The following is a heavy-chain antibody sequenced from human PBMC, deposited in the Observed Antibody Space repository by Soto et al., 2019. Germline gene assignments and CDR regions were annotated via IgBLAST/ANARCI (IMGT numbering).Heavy chain of an antibody. V-gene: IGHV3-74*01. CDR1: GFTFSSYW. CDR2: MNSDGSTT. J-gene: IGHJ6*02. Sequence: GRSLRLSCAASGFTFSSYWMHWVRQAPGKGLVWVSRMNSDGSTTNYADSVKGRFTISRDNARNTVYLQMNSLRAEDTAVYYCVRDGYPAWVYRVAVWGQGTTVTVSS. CDR3: VRDGYPAWVYRVAV. D-gene: IGHD1-1*01.